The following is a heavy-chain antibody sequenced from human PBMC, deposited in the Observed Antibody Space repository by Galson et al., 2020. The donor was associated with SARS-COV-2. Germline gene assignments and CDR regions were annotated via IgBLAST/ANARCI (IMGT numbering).Heavy chain of an antibody. CDR3: TTVGYCISTGCYVADYYYYYYGMDV. D-gene: IGHD2-2*01. Sequence: GESLKISCAASGFTFSNAWMSWVRQAPGKGLEWVGRIKSKTDGGTTDYAAPVKGRFTISRDDSKNTLYLQMNSLKTEDTAVYYCTTVGYCISTGCYVADYYYYYYGMDVWGQGTTVTVSS. J-gene: IGHJ6*02. CDR1: GFTFSNAW. V-gene: IGHV3-15*01. CDR2: IKSKTDGGTT.